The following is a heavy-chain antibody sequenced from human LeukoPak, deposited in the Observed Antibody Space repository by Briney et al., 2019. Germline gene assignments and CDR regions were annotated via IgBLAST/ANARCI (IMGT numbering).Heavy chain of an antibody. J-gene: IGHJ4*02. CDR3: ARVRGGYDAIDH. Sequence: SETLSLTCAVYGGSFSGYYWSWIRQPPGKGLEWIGYSYYTGSTNYNPSLTGRVTISVDMSKNQFSLKLISVTAADTAVYHCARVRGGYDAIDHWGQGTLVTVSS. V-gene: IGHV4-59*01. CDR2: SYYTGST. CDR1: GGSFSGYY. D-gene: IGHD5-12*01.